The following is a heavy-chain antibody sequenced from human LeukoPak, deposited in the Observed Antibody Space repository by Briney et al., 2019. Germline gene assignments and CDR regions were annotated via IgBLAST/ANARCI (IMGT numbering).Heavy chain of an antibody. J-gene: IGHJ4*02. CDR2: ISWNSGSI. D-gene: IGHD3-16*01. V-gene: IGHV3-9*01. Sequence: PGGSLRLSCAASGFTFDDYAMHWVRQAPGKGLEWVSGISWNSGSIGYADSVKGRFTISRDNSKNTLYLQMNSLRAEDTAVYYCARGGGSWALDYWGQGTLVTVSS. CDR3: ARGGGSWALDY. CDR1: GFTFDDYA.